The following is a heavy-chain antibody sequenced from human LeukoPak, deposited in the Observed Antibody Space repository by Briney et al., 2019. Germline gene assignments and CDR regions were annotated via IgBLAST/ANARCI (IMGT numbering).Heavy chain of an antibody. CDR2: ISYDGSNK. J-gene: IGHJ3*01. CDR3: ARTLYYDFWSGYST. D-gene: IGHD3-3*01. Sequence: AGGSLRLSCAASGFTFSSYAMHWVRQAPGKGLEWVAVISYDGSNKYYADSVKGRFTISRDNSKNTLYLQMNSLRAEDTAVYYCARTLYYDFWSGYSTWGQGTMVTVSS. V-gene: IGHV3-30-3*01. CDR1: GFTFSSYA.